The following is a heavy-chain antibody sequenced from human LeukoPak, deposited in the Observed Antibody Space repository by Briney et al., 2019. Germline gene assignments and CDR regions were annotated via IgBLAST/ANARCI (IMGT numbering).Heavy chain of an antibody. Sequence: GGSLRLSCAASGFTFSSYSMNWVRQAPGKGLEWVSYISSSSTIYYADSVKGRFTISRDNAKNSLYLQMNSLRDEDTAVYYCARGRYSYGEKLIDYWGQGTLVTVSS. D-gene: IGHD5-18*01. V-gene: IGHV3-48*02. CDR2: ISSSSTI. J-gene: IGHJ4*02. CDR1: GFTFSSYS. CDR3: ARGRYSYGEKLIDY.